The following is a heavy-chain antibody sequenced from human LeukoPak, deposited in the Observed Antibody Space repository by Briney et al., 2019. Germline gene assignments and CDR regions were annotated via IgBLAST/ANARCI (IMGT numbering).Heavy chain of an antibody. CDR1: GFTFSSYW. Sequence: QPGGSLRLSCAASGFTFSSYWMSWVRQAPGKGLEWVAVISYDGSNKYYADSVKGRFTISRDNSKNTLYLQMNSLRAEDTAVYYCAILGGYSYGYYFDYWGQGTLVTVSS. CDR2: ISYDGSNK. J-gene: IGHJ4*02. D-gene: IGHD5-18*01. V-gene: IGHV3-30*03. CDR3: AILGGYSYGYYFDY.